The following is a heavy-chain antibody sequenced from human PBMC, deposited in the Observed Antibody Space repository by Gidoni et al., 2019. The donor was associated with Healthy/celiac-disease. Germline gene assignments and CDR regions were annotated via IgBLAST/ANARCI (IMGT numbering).Heavy chain of an antibody. V-gene: IGHV5-51*01. D-gene: IGHD6-19*01. CDR1: GYSFASYW. CDR3: ARQRGIAVAGSFDY. Sequence: EVRLVRSRAEEKKPGESLKIYCEGSGYSFASYWIGWVRQMPGKGLEWMGIIYPGDSDTRYSPSFQGQVTISADKSISTAYLQWSSLKASDTAMYYCARQRGIAVAGSFDYWGQGTLVTVSS. J-gene: IGHJ4*02. CDR2: IYPGDSDT.